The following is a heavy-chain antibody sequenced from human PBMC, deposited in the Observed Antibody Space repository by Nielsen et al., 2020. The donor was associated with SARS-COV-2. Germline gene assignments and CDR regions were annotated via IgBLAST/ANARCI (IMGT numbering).Heavy chain of an antibody. Sequence: SETLSLTCTIYGRSYVDYYCTWIRQAPGKGLEWIGEINHSGSTNYNPSLKSRVTISVDTSKNQFSLKLSSVTAADTAVYYCATVGGHGSGSYPYAYYYYGMDVWGQGTTVTVSS. J-gene: IGHJ6*02. CDR3: ATVGGHGSGSYPYAYYYYGMDV. V-gene: IGHV4-34*01. CDR2: INHSGST. D-gene: IGHD3-10*01. CDR1: GRSYVDYY.